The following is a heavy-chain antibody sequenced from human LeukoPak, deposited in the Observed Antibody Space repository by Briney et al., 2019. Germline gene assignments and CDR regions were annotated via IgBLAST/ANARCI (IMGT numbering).Heavy chain of an antibody. D-gene: IGHD3-3*01. CDR2: FDPEDGET. CDR3: ARDNPYYDFWSGYSPGAFDI. V-gene: IGHV1-24*01. Sequence: ASVKVSCKVSGYTLTELSMHWVRQAPGKGLEWMGGFDPEDGETIYAQKFQGRVTITADESTSTAYMELSSLRSEDTAVYYCARDNPYYDFWSGYSPGAFDIWGQGTMVTVSS. J-gene: IGHJ3*02. CDR1: GYTLTELS.